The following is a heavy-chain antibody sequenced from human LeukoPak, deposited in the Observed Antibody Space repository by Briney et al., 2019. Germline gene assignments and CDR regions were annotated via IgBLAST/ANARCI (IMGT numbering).Heavy chain of an antibody. CDR2: ISSSSSYT. J-gene: IGHJ3*02. Sequence: TGGSLRLSCAASGFTFSDYYMSWIRQAPGKGLEWVSYISSSSSYTNYADSVKGRFTISRDNAKNSLYLQMNSLRAEDTAVYYCARVRKYGSGWYDAFDIWGQGTMVTVSS. CDR3: ARVRKYGSGWYDAFDI. CDR1: GFTFSDYY. D-gene: IGHD6-19*01. V-gene: IGHV3-11*05.